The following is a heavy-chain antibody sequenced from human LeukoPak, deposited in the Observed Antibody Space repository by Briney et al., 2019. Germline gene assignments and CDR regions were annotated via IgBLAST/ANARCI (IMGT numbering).Heavy chain of an antibody. D-gene: IGHD3-22*01. V-gene: IGHV3-21*01. Sequence: GGSLRLSCAASGFTFSSYSMNWVRQAPGKGLEWVSSISSGSSYIYYADSVKGRFTISRDNAKNSLYLQMNSLRAEDTAVYYCARVGYDSSGYLDYWGQGTLVTVSS. CDR2: ISSGSSYI. J-gene: IGHJ4*02. CDR3: ARVGYDSSGYLDY. CDR1: GFTFSSYS.